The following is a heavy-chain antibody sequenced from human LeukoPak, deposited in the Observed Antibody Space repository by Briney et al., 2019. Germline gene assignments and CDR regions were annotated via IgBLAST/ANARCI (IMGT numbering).Heavy chain of an antibody. V-gene: IGHV3-7*01. J-gene: IGHJ4*02. CDR3: ARFGYVAAVDV. CDR2: INPAGSET. D-gene: IGHD2-15*01. CDR1: GFSFSAYW. Sequence: GGSLRLSCAASGFSFSAYWMTWVRQAPGTGLEWVANINPAGSETYYVDPVKGRFSISRDNAKNLVYLQMNSLKAEDTAVYHCARFGYVAAVDVWGQGTPVTVSS.